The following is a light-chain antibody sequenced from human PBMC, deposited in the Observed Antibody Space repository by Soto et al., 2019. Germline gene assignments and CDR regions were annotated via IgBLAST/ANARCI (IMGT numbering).Light chain of an antibody. V-gene: IGLV2-8*01. Sequence: QSALTQPPSASGSPGQSVAISCTGTSSDVGGYNYVXXYQQHPGKAPKLMIYEVNKRPSGVPDRXSGSXXGNTASLTVSGLQAEDEADYYCSSYAGSSNVFGTGTKVTVL. CDR1: SSDVGGYNY. CDR2: EVN. CDR3: SSYAGSSNV. J-gene: IGLJ1*01.